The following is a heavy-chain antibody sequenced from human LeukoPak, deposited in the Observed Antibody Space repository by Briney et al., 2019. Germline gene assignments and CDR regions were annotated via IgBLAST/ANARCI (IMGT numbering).Heavy chain of an antibody. CDR2: IRYDGSNK. V-gene: IGHV3-30*02. CDR3: AKDRSSGWYGGFDY. D-gene: IGHD6-19*01. CDR1: RFTFSSYG. J-gene: IGHJ4*02. Sequence: PGGSLRLSCAASRFTFSSYGMHWVRQAPGKGLEWVAFIRYDGSNKYYADSVKGRFTISRDNSKNTLYLQMNSLRAEDTAVYYCAKDRSSGWYGGFDYWGQGTLVTVSS.